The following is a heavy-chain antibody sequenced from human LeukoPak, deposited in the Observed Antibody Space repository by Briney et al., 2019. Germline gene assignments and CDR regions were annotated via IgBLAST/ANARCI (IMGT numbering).Heavy chain of an antibody. V-gene: IGHV1-18*04. CDR3: AREKPRPGYSSSWYWFDP. CDR2: ISAYNGNT. D-gene: IGHD6-13*01. CDR1: GYTFTSYG. Sequence: ASVKVSCKASGYTFTSYGISWVRQAPGQGLEWMGWISAYNGNTNYAQKLQGRVTMTTDTSTGTANVELRSLRSDDTAVYYCAREKPRPGYSSSWYWFDPWGQGTLVTVSS. J-gene: IGHJ5*02.